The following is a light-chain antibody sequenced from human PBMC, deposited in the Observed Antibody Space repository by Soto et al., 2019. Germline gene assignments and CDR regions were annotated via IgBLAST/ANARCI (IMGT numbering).Light chain of an antibody. CDR1: QTVSRN. CDR3: QQYNTWPPIT. CDR2: DIS. J-gene: IGKJ5*01. V-gene: IGKV3-15*01. Sequence: VVMTPSPATLSVSPGERATLSCRASQTVSRNLAWYQQRPGQAPRLLIYDISNRATGVPARFSGSGSETEFTLTIRSLQSEDFAVYYCQQYNTWPPITFGQGTRLEIK.